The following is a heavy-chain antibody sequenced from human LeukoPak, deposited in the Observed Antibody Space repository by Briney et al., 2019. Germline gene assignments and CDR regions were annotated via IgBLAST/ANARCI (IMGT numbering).Heavy chain of an antibody. Sequence: ASVKVSCKASGYTFTVYYMHWVRQAPGQGLEWMGWINPNSGGTNYAQKFQGRVTMTRDTSISTAYMELSRLRSDDTAVYYCARDLGSVAGTEDYWGQGTLVTVSS. J-gene: IGHJ4*02. CDR2: INPNSGGT. V-gene: IGHV1-2*02. CDR3: ARDLGSVAGTEDY. D-gene: IGHD6-19*01. CDR1: GYTFTVYY.